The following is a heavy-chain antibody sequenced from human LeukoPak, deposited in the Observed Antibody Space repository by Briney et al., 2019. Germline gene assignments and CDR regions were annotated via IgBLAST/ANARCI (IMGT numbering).Heavy chain of an antibody. CDR3: AKDGYDGSGAYIDY. CDR1: GFTFSSYG. Sequence: GGSLRLSCAASGFTFSSYGMHWVRQAPGKGLEWVAVISYDGSNKYYADSVKGRFTISRDNSKNTLYQQMNSLRAEDTAVYHCAKDGYDGSGAYIDYWGQGTLVTVSS. CDR2: ISYDGSNK. V-gene: IGHV3-30*18. J-gene: IGHJ4*02. D-gene: IGHD3-22*01.